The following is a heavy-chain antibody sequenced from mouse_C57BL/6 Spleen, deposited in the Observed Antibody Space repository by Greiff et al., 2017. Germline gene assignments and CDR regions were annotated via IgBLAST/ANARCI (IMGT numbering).Heavy chain of an antibody. CDR3: TRDGGRGAWFAD. D-gene: IGHD1-1*02. CDR1: GYTFTDYE. Sequence: QVHVKQSGAELVRPGASVTLSCKASGYTFTDYEMHWVKQTPVHGLEWIGAIDPETGGTAYNQKFKGKAILTADKSSSTAYMGRRSLTSEDSAVYYRTRDGGRGAWFADWGQGTLVTVSA. V-gene: IGHV1-15*01. CDR2: IDPETGGT. J-gene: IGHJ3*01.